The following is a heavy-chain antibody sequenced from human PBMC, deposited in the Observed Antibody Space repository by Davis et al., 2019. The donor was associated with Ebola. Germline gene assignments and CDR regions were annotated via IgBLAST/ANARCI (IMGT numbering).Heavy chain of an antibody. V-gene: IGHV1-18*04. CDR2: ISAYNGNT. CDR3: ARDLAVAPPDY. Sequence: AASVKVSCKASGYTFTSYGISWVRQAPGQGLEWMGWISAYNGNTNYAQKLQGRVTMTTDTSTSTAYMELRSLRSDDTAGYYCARDLAVAPPDYWGQGTLVTVSS. J-gene: IGHJ4*02. D-gene: IGHD6-19*01. CDR1: GYTFTSYG.